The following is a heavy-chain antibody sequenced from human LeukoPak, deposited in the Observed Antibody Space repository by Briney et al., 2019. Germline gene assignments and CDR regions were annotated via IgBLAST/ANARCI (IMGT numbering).Heavy chain of an antibody. D-gene: IGHD3-16*01. V-gene: IGHV3-53*01. CDR2: IADAGT. J-gene: IGHJ3*01. Sequence: GGSLRLSCAASGFTVSSNYMSWVRQAPGKGLEWVSTIADAGTYYADSVKGRFIISRDNSKNMLYLQLNSLRADDTAMYYCAKNLGPFDVRGQGTMVTVSS. CDR1: GFTVSSNY. CDR3: AKNLGPFDV.